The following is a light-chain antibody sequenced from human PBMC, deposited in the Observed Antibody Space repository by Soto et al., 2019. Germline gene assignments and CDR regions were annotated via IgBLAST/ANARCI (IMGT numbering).Light chain of an antibody. CDR2: EVT. Sequence: QSALTQPASVSGSPGQSITISCTGTSSDIGAYNYVSWYQQHPGKAPKLMIYEVTNRPSGISHRFSGSRSGNTASLSISGLQAEDEADYYCSSYSSAIAFVFGTGTKLTVL. CDR3: SSYSSAIAFV. V-gene: IGLV2-14*01. CDR1: SSDIGAYNY. J-gene: IGLJ1*01.